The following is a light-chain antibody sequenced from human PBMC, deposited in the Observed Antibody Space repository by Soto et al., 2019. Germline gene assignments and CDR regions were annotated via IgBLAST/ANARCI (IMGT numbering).Light chain of an antibody. Sequence: QSAPTQPPSASGTPGKRVTISCSGSSSNIGSNTVNWYQQLPGTAPKLLIYTNNQRPSGVPDRFSGSKSGTSASLAISGLQSEDEADYYCAAWDDSLNGYVFGIGTKVTVL. CDR2: TNN. CDR1: SSNIGSNT. J-gene: IGLJ1*01. CDR3: AAWDDSLNGYV. V-gene: IGLV1-44*01.